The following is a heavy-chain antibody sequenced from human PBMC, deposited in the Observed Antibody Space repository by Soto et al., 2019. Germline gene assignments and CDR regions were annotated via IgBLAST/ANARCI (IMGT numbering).Heavy chain of an antibody. V-gene: IGHV3-23*01. Sequence: PGGSLSLSCAASGLPFITYAMSWARQAPGKELEWVSTSNDSGSTYYADSVKGRFTISRDISKITLYVQMSSLRAEDTAVYYCAKGREGYCSGTSCLYHMDAWGKGTSVTVSS. CDR3: AKGREGYCSGTSCLYHMDA. J-gene: IGHJ6*03. CDR2: SNDSGST. CDR1: GLPFITYA. D-gene: IGHD2-2*01.